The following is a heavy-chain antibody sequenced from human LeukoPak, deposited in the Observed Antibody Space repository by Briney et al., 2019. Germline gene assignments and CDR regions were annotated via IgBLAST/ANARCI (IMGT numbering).Heavy chain of an antibody. Sequence: GGSLRLSCAASGLTFSTYSMNWVRQAPGKGLEWVSYISSSSSNIYYADSVKGRFTISRDNAKNSLYLQMSSLRAEDTAVYYCARDRRNTGSFFDYWGQGTLVTVSS. CDR3: ARDRRNTGSFFDY. J-gene: IGHJ4*02. CDR1: GLTFSTYS. V-gene: IGHV3-48*01. CDR2: ISSSSSNI. D-gene: IGHD1-26*01.